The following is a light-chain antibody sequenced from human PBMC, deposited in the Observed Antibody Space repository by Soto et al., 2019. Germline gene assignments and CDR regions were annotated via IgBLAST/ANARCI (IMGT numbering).Light chain of an antibody. CDR2: DAS. Sequence: IVLTQSPGTLSLSPGEKATLSCRASQSVSSDSLAWYQQKPGQAPRLLISDASTRATGIPDRFSGSGSGTDFTLTISRLEPEDFAVYYCQQYDRSPRTLGQGTKVEIK. J-gene: IGKJ1*01. V-gene: IGKV3-20*01. CDR1: QSVSSDS. CDR3: QQYDRSPRT.